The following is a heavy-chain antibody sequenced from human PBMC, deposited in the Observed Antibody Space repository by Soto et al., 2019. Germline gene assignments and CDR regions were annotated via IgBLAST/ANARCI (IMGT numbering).Heavy chain of an antibody. V-gene: IGHV2-5*01. CDR2: IYWNDDK. Sequence: SGPTLVKPTQTLTLTCTFSGFSLSTSGVGVGWIRQPPGKALEWLALIYWNDDKRYSPSLKSRLTITKDTSKNQVVLTMTNMDPVDTATYYCAHAPRGGYDFDYWGQGTLVTVSS. CDR3: AHAPRGGYDFDY. D-gene: IGHD5-12*01. J-gene: IGHJ4*02. CDR1: GFSLSTSGVG.